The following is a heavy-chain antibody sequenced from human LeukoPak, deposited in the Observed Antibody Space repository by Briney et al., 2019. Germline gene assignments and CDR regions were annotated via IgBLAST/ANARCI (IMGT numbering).Heavy chain of an antibody. CDR2: IKEDGSEK. D-gene: IGHD3-3*01. J-gene: IGHJ4*02. CDR1: GFTFSSDW. V-gene: IGHV3-7*01. CDR3: ARVPLRFLEWLPYYFDY. Sequence: PGGSLRLSCAASGFTFSSDWMSWVREAPGKGREWGANIKEDGSEKYYVESVKGRFTISRDNAKNSLYLQMNSLRPDDTAVYYCARVPLRFLEWLPYYFDYWGQGTLVTVSS.